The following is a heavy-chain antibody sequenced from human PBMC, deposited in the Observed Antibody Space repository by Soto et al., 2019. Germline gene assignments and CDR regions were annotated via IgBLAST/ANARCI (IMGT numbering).Heavy chain of an antibody. J-gene: IGHJ4*02. CDR3: ARATNGDYYFDY. CDR2: INPSGGST. Sequence: QVQLVQSGAEVKKPGASVKVSYKASGYTFTSYYMHCVRQAPGQGLEWMGIINPSGGSTSYAQKFQGRVTMTRDTSTSTVYMELSSLRSEDTAVYYCARATNGDYYFDYWGQGTLVTVSS. V-gene: IGHV1-46*01. D-gene: IGHD4-17*01. CDR1: GYTFTSYY.